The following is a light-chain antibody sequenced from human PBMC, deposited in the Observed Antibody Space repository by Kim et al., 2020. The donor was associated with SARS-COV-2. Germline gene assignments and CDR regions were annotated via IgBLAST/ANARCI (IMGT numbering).Light chain of an antibody. Sequence: LSPGETATLSCRASQSVDSTSLAWYQHRFGQAPRLLIFGSSTRAPGTPHRFSGSGSGADFTLSISRLEPEDYAVYYCQQYGSSPYNFGQGTKLEI. CDR1: QSVDSTS. CDR3: QQYGSSPYN. V-gene: IGKV3-20*01. CDR2: GSS. J-gene: IGKJ2*01.